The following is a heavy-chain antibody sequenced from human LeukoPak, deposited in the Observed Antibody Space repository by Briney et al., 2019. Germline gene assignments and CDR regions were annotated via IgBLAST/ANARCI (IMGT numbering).Heavy chain of an antibody. D-gene: IGHD2-15*01. V-gene: IGHV3-23*01. CDR1: GFTFNNYA. CDR2: ISGSGGST. J-gene: IGHJ4*02. CDR3: AKDLLTYCSGGSCYGLDY. Sequence: PGRSLRLSCAASGFTFNNYAMSWVRQAPGKGLEWVSTISGSGGSTYYTDSVKGRFTISRDNSNNTLYLQMNSLRAEDTAVYYCAKDLLTYCSGGSCYGLDYWGQGTLVTVSS.